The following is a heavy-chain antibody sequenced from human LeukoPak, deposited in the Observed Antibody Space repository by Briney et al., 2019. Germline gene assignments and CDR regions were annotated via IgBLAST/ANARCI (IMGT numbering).Heavy chain of an antibody. CDR3: ARTLWPYDAFDI. D-gene: IGHD2-21*01. CDR1: GGSISSYY. J-gene: IGHJ3*02. CDR2: ISGSDNSM. V-gene: IGHV3-11*04. Sequence: LSLTCTVSGGSISSYYWSWIRQAPGKGLEWLSYISGSDNSMYYADSVKGRFTISRDNTQNSLYLQMNSLRAEDTAVYYCARTLWPYDAFDIWGQGTMVTVSS.